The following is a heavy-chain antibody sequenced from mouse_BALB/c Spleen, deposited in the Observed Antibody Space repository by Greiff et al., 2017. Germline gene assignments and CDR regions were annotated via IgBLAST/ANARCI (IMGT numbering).Heavy chain of an antibody. D-gene: IGHD2-14*01. CDR3: ARHTIGTTGDYYAMDY. V-gene: IGHV5-6*01. J-gene: IGHJ4*01. CDR2: ISSGGSYT. CDR1: GFTFSSYG. Sequence: EVKLVESGGDLVKPGGSLKLSCAASGFTFSSYGMSWVRQTPDKRLEWVATISSGGSYTYYPDSVKGRFTISRDNAKNTLYLQMSSLKSEDTAMYYCARHTIGTTGDYYAMDYWGQGTSVTVSS.